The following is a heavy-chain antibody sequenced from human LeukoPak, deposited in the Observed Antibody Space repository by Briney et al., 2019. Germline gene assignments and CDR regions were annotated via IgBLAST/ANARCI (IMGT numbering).Heavy chain of an antibody. J-gene: IGHJ5*02. Sequence: SETLSLTCAVYVGSFSAYYWSRLRQPPGKGLEWIGEINHGGSTNYNPSLKRRVTISVDTSKNQFSLKLSSVYPRATAVYYCALRCLRTRKRSMSHLVLVPAVHPNWFDPWGQGTLVTVSS. CDR2: INHGGST. CDR3: ALRCLRTRKRSMSHLVLVPAVHPNWFDP. CDR1: VGSFSAYY. D-gene: IGHD2-2*01. V-gene: IGHV4-34*01.